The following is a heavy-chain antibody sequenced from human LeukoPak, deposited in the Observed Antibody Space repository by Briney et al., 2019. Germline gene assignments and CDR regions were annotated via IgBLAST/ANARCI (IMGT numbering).Heavy chain of an antibody. CDR3: AREVVPAANYYYYYMDV. CDR1: GYTFTSYG. CDR2: ISAYNGNT. Sequence: GASVKASCKASGYTFTSYGISWVRQAPGQGLEWMGWISAYNGNTNYAQKLQGRVTMTTDTSTSTAYMELRSLRSDDTAVYYCAREVVPAANYYYYYMDVWDKGTTVTVSS. D-gene: IGHD2-2*01. V-gene: IGHV1-18*01. J-gene: IGHJ6*03.